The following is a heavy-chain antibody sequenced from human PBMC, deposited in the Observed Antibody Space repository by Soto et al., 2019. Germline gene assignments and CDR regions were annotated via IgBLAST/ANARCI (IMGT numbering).Heavy chain of an antibody. Sequence: QVHLVQSGAEVKKPGASVKVSCKASGYSFTGNSMHWVRQAPGQGLEWMGWINPNNGGTNYAQKFRGRVTMTRDTSISTAYMDLSRLRSDDTAVYYCAMKRGGVVYWGQGTLVNVSS. CDR3: AMKRGGVVY. CDR1: GYSFTGNS. V-gene: IGHV1-2*02. J-gene: IGHJ4*02. D-gene: IGHD3-10*01. CDR2: INPNNGGT.